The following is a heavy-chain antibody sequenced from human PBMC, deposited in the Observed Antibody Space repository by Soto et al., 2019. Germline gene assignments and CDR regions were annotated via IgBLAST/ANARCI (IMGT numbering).Heavy chain of an antibody. Sequence: EEQLLESGGDLVQPGGSLQLSCAASGFTFSSYAMNWVRQAPGKGLEWVSSINGNGRKTSYADSVRGRFTISRDNSKNTLFLHVNSLRAEDTAVYYCVKDLNFDFWTGYRYYAMEIWGQGTTVTVS. CDR2: INGNGRKT. CDR3: VKDLNFDFWTGYRYYAMEI. V-gene: IGHV3-23*01. J-gene: IGHJ6*02. CDR1: GFTFSSYA. D-gene: IGHD3-3*01.